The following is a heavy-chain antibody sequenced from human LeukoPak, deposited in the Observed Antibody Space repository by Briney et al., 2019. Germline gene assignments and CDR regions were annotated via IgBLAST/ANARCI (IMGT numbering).Heavy chain of an antibody. V-gene: IGHV4-34*01. CDR2: INHSGST. CDR1: GGSFSGYY. D-gene: IGHD6-13*01. Sequence: PSETLSLTCAVYGGSFSGYYWSWIRQPRGEGLEWIGEINHSGSTNYNPSLKSRVTISVDTSKNQFSLKLSSVTAADTAVYYCATKYSSSWYEPRDYWGQGTLVTVSS. J-gene: IGHJ4*02. CDR3: ATKYSSSWYEPRDY.